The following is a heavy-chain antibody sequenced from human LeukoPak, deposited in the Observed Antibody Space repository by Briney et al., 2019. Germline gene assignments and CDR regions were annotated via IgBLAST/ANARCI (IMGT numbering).Heavy chain of an antibody. D-gene: IGHD3-10*01. CDR2: FYYSGSN. V-gene: IGHV4-39*01. CDR3: AKAYYGSGSYDATGGY. Sequence: SETLSLTCTVSGGSISSSSYYWGWIRPPPGKGLEWIGRFYYSGSNYYNPSLRRRVIICVNTTKNQFSLMMSPVTAAATAVYYCAKAYYGSGSYDATGGYWGQGTLVTVSS. CDR1: GGSISSSSYY. J-gene: IGHJ4*02.